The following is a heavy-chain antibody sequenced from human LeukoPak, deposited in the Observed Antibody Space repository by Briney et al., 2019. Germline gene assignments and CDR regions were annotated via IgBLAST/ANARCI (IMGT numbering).Heavy chain of an antibody. CDR1: GGSFSGYY. V-gene: IGHV4-34*01. CDR2: ISDSGST. CDR3: ARWKSGWYISYFDY. J-gene: IGHJ4*02. D-gene: IGHD6-19*01. Sequence: PSDTLSLTCALYGGSFSGYYWSWLRQPPGKGLEWLGEISDSGSTNYHPARKSIVSITVDTSKNQYSLKLSSVTAAETAVYYGARWKSGWYISYFDYWGPVTLVTVSS.